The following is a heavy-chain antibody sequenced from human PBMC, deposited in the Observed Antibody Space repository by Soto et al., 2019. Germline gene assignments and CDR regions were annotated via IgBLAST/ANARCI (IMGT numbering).Heavy chain of an antibody. CDR1: GFTFSNAW. Sequence: GGSLRLSCAASGFTFSNAWMNWVRQAPGKGLEWVGRIKSKTDGGTTDYAAPVKGRFTISRDDSKNTLYLQMNSLKTEDTAVYYCTTALGLPYDFWSGYYFNWFDPWGQGTLVTVSS. CDR2: IKSKTDGGTT. CDR3: TTALGLPYDFWSGYYFNWFDP. V-gene: IGHV3-15*07. J-gene: IGHJ5*02. D-gene: IGHD3-3*01.